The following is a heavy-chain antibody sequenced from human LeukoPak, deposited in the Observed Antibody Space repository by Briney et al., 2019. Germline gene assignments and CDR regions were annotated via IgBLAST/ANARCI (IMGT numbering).Heavy chain of an antibody. V-gene: IGHV3-74*01. D-gene: IGHD3-3*01. CDR2: IKGDGIST. Sequence: GALRLSCAASGFDFSSNWMHWVRHAPGQGLVWVSRIKGDGISTNYADSVKGRFTISRDIAKNTLYLQMNSLRAEDTGVYYCAKDHYWSIDYWGRGTLVTVSS. J-gene: IGHJ4*02. CDR3: AKDHYWSIDY. CDR1: GFDFSSNW.